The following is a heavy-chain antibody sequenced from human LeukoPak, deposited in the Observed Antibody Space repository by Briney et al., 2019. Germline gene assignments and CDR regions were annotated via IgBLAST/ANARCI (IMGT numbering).Heavy chain of an antibody. CDR2: IYYSGST. D-gene: IGHD3-10*01. J-gene: IGHJ4*02. V-gene: IGHV4-28*01. Sequence: SETLSLTCAVSGYSICSSNWWGWIRQPPGKGLEWIGYIYYSGSTYYNPPLKSRVTMSVDTSKNQFSLKLSSVTAVDTAVYYCARRRTMRGFGAIFDYWGQGTLVTVSS. CDR3: ARRRTMRGFGAIFDY. CDR1: GYSICSSNW.